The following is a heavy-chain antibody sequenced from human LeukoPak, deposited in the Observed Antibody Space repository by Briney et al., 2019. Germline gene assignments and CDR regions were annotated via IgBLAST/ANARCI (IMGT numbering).Heavy chain of an antibody. CDR1: GFTFSSHS. Sequence: GGSLRLSCAASGFTFSSHSMNWVRQAPGKGLEWVSSISPSGNYIYYADSVEGRFTISRDNAKNSLYLQMNSLRAEDTAVYYCARDLSSSTSCYSYWGPGTLVTVSS. J-gene: IGHJ4*02. V-gene: IGHV3-21*01. D-gene: IGHD2-2*01. CDR2: ISPSGNYI. CDR3: ARDLSSSTSCYSY.